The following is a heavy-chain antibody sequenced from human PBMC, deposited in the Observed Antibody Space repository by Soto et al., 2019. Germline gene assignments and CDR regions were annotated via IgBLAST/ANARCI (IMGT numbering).Heavy chain of an antibody. V-gene: IGHV4-59*01. CDR1: GGSISSYY. D-gene: IGHD1-20*01. CDR2: IYYSGIT. CDR3: ARYKSNYYSGMDV. Sequence: QVQLQESGPGLVKPSETLSLTCTVSGGSISSYYWSWIRQPPGKGLEWIGYIYYSGITNYNPSLKRRLXXPXDXXKNQFSLKLSSVTAADTAVYYCARYKSNYYSGMDVWGQGTTVTVS. J-gene: IGHJ6*02.